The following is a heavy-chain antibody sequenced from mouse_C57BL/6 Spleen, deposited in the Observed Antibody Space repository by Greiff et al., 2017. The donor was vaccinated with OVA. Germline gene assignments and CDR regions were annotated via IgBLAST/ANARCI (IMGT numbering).Heavy chain of an antibody. CDR1: GYSFTGYY. CDR3: ARGGTEAY. J-gene: IGHJ3*01. CDR2: INPSTGGT. D-gene: IGHD3-3*01. Sequence: VQLQQSGPELVKPGASVKISCKASGYSFTGYYMNWVKQSPEKSLEWIGEINPSTGGTTYNQKFKAKATLTVDKSSSTAYMQLKSLTSEDSAVYYCARGGTEAYWGQGTLVTVSA. V-gene: IGHV1-42*01.